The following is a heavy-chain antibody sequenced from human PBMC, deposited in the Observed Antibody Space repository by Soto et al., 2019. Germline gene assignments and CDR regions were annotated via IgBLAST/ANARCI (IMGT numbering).Heavy chain of an antibody. Sequence: EVQLVESGGGLIQPGGSLRLSCAASGFTVSSNYMSWVRQAPGKGLEWVSVIYSGGSTYYADSVKARFTISRDNSETPPSLQVLSVSAEDTALYYWARNYDSAGGGAFDIWGQATMVTVSS. CDR2: IYSGGST. CDR1: GFTVSSNY. CDR3: ARNYDSAGGGAFDI. J-gene: IGHJ3*02. V-gene: IGHV3-53*01. D-gene: IGHD3-22*01.